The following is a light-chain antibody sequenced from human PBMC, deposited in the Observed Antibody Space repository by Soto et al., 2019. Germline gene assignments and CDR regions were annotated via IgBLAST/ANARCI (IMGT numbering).Light chain of an antibody. CDR1: SSNIGSNY. J-gene: IGLJ2*01. Sequence: QSVLTQPPSASGTPGQRVTISCSGSSSNIGSNYVYWYQQLPGTAPKLLIYRNNQRPSGVPDRSSGSKSGTSASLASSGLRSEDEADYYCAAWDDSLSASFGGGTKLTVL. V-gene: IGLV1-47*01. CDR2: RNN. CDR3: AAWDDSLSAS.